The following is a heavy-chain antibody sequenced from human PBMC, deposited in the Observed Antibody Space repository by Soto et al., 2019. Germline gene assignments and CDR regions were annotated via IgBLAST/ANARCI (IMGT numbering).Heavy chain of an antibody. J-gene: IGHJ4*02. D-gene: IGHD1-26*01. CDR3: ARVGGIVGATTHDY. Sequence: SETLSITCTVSGGSINSYYWSWIRQPPGKGLEWIGYIHSSGSANYNPSLKSRVTMSVDTSKNQFSLEVHSVTAADTAVYYCARVGGIVGATTHDYWGQGTLVTVSS. CDR2: IHSSGSA. V-gene: IGHV4-59*08. CDR1: GGSINSYY.